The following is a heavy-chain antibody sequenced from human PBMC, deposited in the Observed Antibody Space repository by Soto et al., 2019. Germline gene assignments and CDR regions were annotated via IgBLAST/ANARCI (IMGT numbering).Heavy chain of an antibody. Sequence: EVQLVESGGGLVQPGGSLRLSCAASGFTFSTYWMTWLRQAPGKGLEWVANIKNDGSVKNYLDSVEGRFTITRENAKNTLYWQMDSLRAEDAAVYYFSRDLSPKHSTSWVDAFDVWGAWTVLTVSS. CDR2: IKNDGSVK. CDR3: SRDLSPKHSTSWVDAFDV. V-gene: IGHV3-7*05. CDR1: GFTFSTYW. D-gene: IGHD1-1*01. J-gene: IGHJ3*01.